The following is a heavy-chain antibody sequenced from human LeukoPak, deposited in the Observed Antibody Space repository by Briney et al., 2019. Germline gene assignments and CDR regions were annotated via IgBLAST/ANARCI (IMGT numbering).Heavy chain of an antibody. D-gene: IGHD6-19*01. Sequence: PGGSLRLSCAASGFTFSSYAMSWVRQAPGKGLEWVSSISGGGGSTYYADSVKGRFTISRDNSKDTLYLQLNTLRAEDTVVYYCAKLESIIAVAGVGYWGQGTLVTVSS. CDR1: GFTFSSYA. CDR3: AKLESIIAVAGVGY. V-gene: IGHV3-23*01. CDR2: ISGGGGST. J-gene: IGHJ4*02.